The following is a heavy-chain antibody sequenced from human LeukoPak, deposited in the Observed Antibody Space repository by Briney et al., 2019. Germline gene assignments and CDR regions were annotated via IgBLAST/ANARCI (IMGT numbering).Heavy chain of an antibody. Sequence: TGGSLRLSCAASGFTFSSYSMNWVRQAPGKGLEWVSYISSSSSTIYYADSVKGRFTISRDNSKNTLYLQMNSLRAEDTAVYYCAKVLGHNTAMVTSYFDYWGQGTLVTVSS. V-gene: IGHV3-48*01. CDR2: ISSSSSTI. J-gene: IGHJ4*02. D-gene: IGHD5-18*01. CDR1: GFTFSSYS. CDR3: AKVLGHNTAMVTSYFDY.